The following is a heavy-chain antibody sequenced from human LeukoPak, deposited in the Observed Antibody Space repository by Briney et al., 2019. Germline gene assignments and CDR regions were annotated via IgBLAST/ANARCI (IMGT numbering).Heavy chain of an antibody. V-gene: IGHV1-69*05. CDR2: IIPIFGTA. Sequence: SVKVSCKASGGTSSSYAISWVRQAPGQGLEWMGGIIPIFGTANYAQKFQGRVTITTDESTSTAYMELSSLRSEDTAVYYCARGVGGFPYYYYMDVWGKGTTVTVSS. J-gene: IGHJ6*03. D-gene: IGHD6-25*01. CDR1: GGTSSSYA. CDR3: ARGVGGFPYYYYMDV.